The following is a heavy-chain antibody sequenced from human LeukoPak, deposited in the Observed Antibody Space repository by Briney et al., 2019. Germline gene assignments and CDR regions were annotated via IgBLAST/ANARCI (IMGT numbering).Heavy chain of an antibody. Sequence: PSETLSLTCSVSGGSISSGGHYWSWIRHHPGKGLEWIGCIYYSGSTYYNPSLKSRITISVDTSKNQFSLKLSSVTVADTAVYYCARSYCSSASCYALGYFDLWGRGTLVTVSS. D-gene: IGHD2-2*01. V-gene: IGHV4-31*03. CDR3: ARSYCSSASCYALGYFDL. CDR1: GGSISSGGHY. CDR2: IYYSGST. J-gene: IGHJ2*01.